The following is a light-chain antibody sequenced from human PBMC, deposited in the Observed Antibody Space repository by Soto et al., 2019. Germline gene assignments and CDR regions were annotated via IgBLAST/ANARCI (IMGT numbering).Light chain of an antibody. J-gene: IGKJ2*01. CDR1: QSISTY. CDR2: AAS. CDR3: QQSYTIPYT. Sequence: DIQMTQSPSSLPASVGERVTLTCRASQSISTYLNWYQQKPGKAPKLLIHAASTLQSGVPSRLSGSGSGTDFTLTISSLQPEDFATYYCQQSYTIPYTFGQGTKLEIK. V-gene: IGKV1-39*01.